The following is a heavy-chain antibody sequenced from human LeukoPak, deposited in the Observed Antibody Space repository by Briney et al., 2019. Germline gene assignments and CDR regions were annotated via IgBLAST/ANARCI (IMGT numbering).Heavy chain of an antibody. CDR2: IYPGDSDI. Sequence: GESLKISCKGSGYRFTNYWIGWVRQMPGKGLELMGSIYPGDSDIRYSPSFQGQVTISADKSFTTAYLQWRSLKASDTAIYYCTRQGVYYSDSSAFYCWGQGTRVTVSS. CDR1: GYRFTNYW. V-gene: IGHV5-51*01. D-gene: IGHD3-22*01. J-gene: IGHJ4*02. CDR3: TRQGVYYSDSSAFYC.